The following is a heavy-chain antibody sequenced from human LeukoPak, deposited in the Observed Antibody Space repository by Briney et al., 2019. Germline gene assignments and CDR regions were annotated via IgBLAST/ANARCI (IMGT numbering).Heavy chain of an antibody. Sequence: PSETLSLTCAVSGYSISSGYYWGWIRQPPGKGLEWIGSIYHSGSTYYNPSLKSRVTISVDTSKNQFPLKLSSVTAADTAVYYCARLGITIRALTPFDYWGQGTLVTVSS. CDR3: ARLGITIRALTPFDY. D-gene: IGHD3-10*01. CDR1: GYSISSGYY. J-gene: IGHJ4*02. CDR2: IYHSGST. V-gene: IGHV4-38-2*01.